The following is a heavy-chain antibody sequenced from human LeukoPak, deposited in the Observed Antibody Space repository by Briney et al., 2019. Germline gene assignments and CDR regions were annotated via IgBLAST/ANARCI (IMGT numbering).Heavy chain of an antibody. CDR2: INPSGGST. V-gene: IGHV1-46*01. J-gene: IGHJ6*02. Sequence: GASVKVSCKASGYTFTSYYMHWVRQAPGQGLEWMGIINPSGGSTSYAQKFQGRVTMTEDTFTDTAYMELSSLRSEDTAVYYCATVLGLSYYYGMDVWGQGTTVTVSS. D-gene: IGHD3-10*01. CDR3: ATVLGLSYYYGMDV. CDR1: GYTFTSYY.